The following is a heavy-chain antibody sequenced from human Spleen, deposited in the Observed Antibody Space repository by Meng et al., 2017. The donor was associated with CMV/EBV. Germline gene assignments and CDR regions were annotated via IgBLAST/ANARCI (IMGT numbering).Heavy chain of an antibody. J-gene: IGHJ6*02. CDR2: IIPVLGIA. CDR1: GGTFSTYG. CDR3: AKDTYYFGSGTMPPRYYYYYAMDV. V-gene: IGHV1-69*10. Sequence: SVKVSCKASGGTFSTYGISWVRQAPGQGLEWMGGIIPVLGIANYAQKFQDRVTITADKSTSTTSMELSSLGSEDTAVYYCAKDTYYFGSGTMPPRYYYYYAMDVWGRGTTVTVSS. D-gene: IGHD3-10*01.